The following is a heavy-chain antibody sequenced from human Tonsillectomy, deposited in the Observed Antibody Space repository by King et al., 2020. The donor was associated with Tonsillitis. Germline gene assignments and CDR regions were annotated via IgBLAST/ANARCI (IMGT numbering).Heavy chain of an antibody. D-gene: IGHD2-15*01. Sequence: VQLVESGGGLVQPGGTLRLSCEASGFTFSRYAMSWVRQAPGKGLEWVSTIRGSGASTYYADPVKGRFTVSRDNSKNTLYLQMSSLRAEDTAVYYCATQSCSGGTCTCDYWGQGTLVTVSS. V-gene: IGHV3-23*04. CDR2: IRGSGAST. CDR3: ATQSCSGGTCTCDY. J-gene: IGHJ4*02. CDR1: GFTFSRYA.